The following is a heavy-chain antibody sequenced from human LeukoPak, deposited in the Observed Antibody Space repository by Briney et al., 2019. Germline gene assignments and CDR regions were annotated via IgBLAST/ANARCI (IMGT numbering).Heavy chain of an antibody. CDR2: VSPDGTNT. CDR1: GFTFSSSW. CDR3: SSFLMGAPN. V-gene: IGHV3-74*01. Sequence: PGGSLRLSCAASGFTFSSSWMHWVRQAPGKGLVWASHVSPDGTNTAYADSVKGRFTISRDNAKNTLYLQMNSLRAEDTAVYYCSSFLMGAPNWGQGTLVTVSS. J-gene: IGHJ4*02. D-gene: IGHD1-26*01.